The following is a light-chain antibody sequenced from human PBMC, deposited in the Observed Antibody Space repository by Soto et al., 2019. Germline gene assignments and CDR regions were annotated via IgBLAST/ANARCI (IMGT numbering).Light chain of an antibody. CDR1: QSINKY. J-gene: IGKJ4*01. CDR3: QQSYTTPLT. Sequence: DLQMTQSPSSLSASVGDRVTITCRASQSINKYLNWYQQKPGRAPKLLIYAASSLQSGVPSRFSGSASGTDFTLTINNLQPEDFATYYCQQSYTTPLTFGGGTKVEIK. CDR2: AAS. V-gene: IGKV1-39*01.